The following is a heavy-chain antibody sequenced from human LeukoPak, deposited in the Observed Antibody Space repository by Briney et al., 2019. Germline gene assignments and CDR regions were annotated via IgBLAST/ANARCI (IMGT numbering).Heavy chain of an antibody. CDR2: ISSSGTTI. Sequence: AGGSLRLSCAASGFTFSSYEMHWVRQAPGKGLEWVADISSSGTTIYYADSVKGRFTISRDNAKNSLYLQMNGLRAEDTAVYYCARLLVATPGVDPWGQGTLVTVSS. J-gene: IGHJ5*02. V-gene: IGHV3-48*03. CDR1: GFTFSSYE. D-gene: IGHD5-12*01. CDR3: ARLLVATPGVDP.